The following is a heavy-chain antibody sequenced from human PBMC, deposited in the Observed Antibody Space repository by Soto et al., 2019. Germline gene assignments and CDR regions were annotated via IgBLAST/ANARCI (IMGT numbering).Heavy chain of an antibody. J-gene: IGHJ4*02. V-gene: IGHV4-4*02. CDR1: GGSISSSNW. CDR2: IYHSGST. CDR3: ARVAYYFDSSGYYYYFDY. D-gene: IGHD3-22*01. Sequence: QVQLQESGPGLVKPSGTLSLTCAVSGGSISSSNWWSWVRQPPGKGLEWIGEIYHSGSTNYNPSLKSRVTIQVDKSKNQFSLKLSSVTAADTPVYYCARVAYYFDSSGYYYYFDYWGQGTLVTVSS.